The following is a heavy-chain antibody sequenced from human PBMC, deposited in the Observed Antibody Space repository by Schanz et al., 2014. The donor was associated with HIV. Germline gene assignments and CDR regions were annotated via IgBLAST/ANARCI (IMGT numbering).Heavy chain of an antibody. V-gene: IGHV1-18*01. Sequence: QVQLVQSGAEVKKPGASVKVSCKASGYTFTSYDINWVRQAPGQGLEWMGWISAHNGDTNYAQNFQGRVTMTTDTSTSTAYMELRSLTSDDTAVYYCARVVEIVVVITSRPYYLDYWGQGTLVTVSS. CDR3: ARVVEIVVVITSRPYYLDY. CDR2: ISAHNGDT. CDR1: GYTFTSYD. D-gene: IGHD3-22*01. J-gene: IGHJ4*02.